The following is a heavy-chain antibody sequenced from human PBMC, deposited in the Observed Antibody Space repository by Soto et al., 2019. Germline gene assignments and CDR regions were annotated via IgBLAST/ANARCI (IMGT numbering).Heavy chain of an antibody. CDR2: THYSGST. CDR1: GGSISNYY. J-gene: IGHJ5*02. Sequence: PSETPSLTCTVSGGSISNYYWSWIRHPTGKKLEWIGYTHYSGSTNYNPSLKSRVTISLDTSKNQFSLKLYSVTTADTAMYYCARLPWADYGGIFDPWGQGTLVTVSS. CDR3: ARLPWADYGGIFDP. D-gene: IGHD4-17*01. V-gene: IGHV4-59*01.